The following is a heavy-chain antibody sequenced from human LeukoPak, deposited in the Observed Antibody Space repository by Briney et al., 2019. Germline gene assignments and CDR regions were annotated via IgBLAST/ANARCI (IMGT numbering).Heavy chain of an antibody. Sequence: SETLSLTCTVSGGSISSYYWSWIRQPPGKGLEWIGYLHYSGSTNCNPSLKSRVTISVDTSKNQFSLKLTSVTAADTAVYYCARHGGPTRGGWFDPWGQGTLVTVSS. CDR1: GGSISSYY. CDR3: ARHGGPTRGGWFDP. D-gene: IGHD1-26*01. J-gene: IGHJ5*02. V-gene: IGHV4-59*08. CDR2: LHYSGST.